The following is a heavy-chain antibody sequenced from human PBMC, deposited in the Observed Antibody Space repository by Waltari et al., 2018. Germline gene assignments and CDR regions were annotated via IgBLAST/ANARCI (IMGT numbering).Heavy chain of an antibody. CDR1: GYSISSGYY. V-gene: IGHV4-38-2*01. CDR3: ARVLGDRAARPRLRLLPENDAFDI. CDR2: IYHSGST. J-gene: IGHJ3*02. Sequence: QVQLQESGPGLVKPSETLSLTCAVSGYSISSGYYWGWIRQPPGKGLEWIGSIYHSGSTYYTPSLKSRVTISVDTSKNQFSLKLSSVTAADTAVYYCARVLGDRAARPRLRLLPENDAFDIWGQGTMVTVSS. D-gene: IGHD3-22*01.